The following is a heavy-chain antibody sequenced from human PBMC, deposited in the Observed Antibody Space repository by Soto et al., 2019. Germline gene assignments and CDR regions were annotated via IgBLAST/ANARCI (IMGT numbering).Heavy chain of an antibody. D-gene: IGHD6-13*01. CDR3: ARDQQLAPYYFDY. CDR2: ISSSGSTI. V-gene: IGHV3-11*01. Sequence: LRLSCAASGFTFSDYYMSWIRQAPGKGLEWVSYISSSGSTIYYADSVKGRFTISRDNAKNSLCLQMNSLRAEDTAVYYCARDQQLAPYYFDYWGQGTLGTVSS. J-gene: IGHJ4*02. CDR1: GFTFSDYY.